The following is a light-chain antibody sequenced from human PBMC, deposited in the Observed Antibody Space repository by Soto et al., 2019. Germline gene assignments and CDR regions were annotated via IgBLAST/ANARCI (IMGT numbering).Light chain of an antibody. CDR1: QSVSSIY. CDR2: GAS. CDR3: QHYGSSLIT. J-gene: IGKJ5*01. V-gene: IGKV3-20*01. Sequence: IVMTQSPATLSLSHGERATLSCRASQSVSSIYLAWYQQKPGQAPRLLIYGASTRATGIPDRFSGSGSGTDFTLTISRLEPEDFAVYFCQHYGSSLITFGQGTRLEIK.